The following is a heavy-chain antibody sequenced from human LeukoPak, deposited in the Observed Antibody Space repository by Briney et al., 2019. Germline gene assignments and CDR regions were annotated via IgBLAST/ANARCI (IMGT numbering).Heavy chain of an antibody. CDR1: GGSISSYY. CDR2: IYYSGST. Sequence: PSETLSLTCTVSGGSISSYYWSWIRQPPGKGLEWIGSIYYSGSTYYNPSLKSRVTISVDTSKNQFSLKLSSVTAADTAVYYCARLSSSWYTLDYWGQGTLVTVSS. D-gene: IGHD6-13*01. V-gene: IGHV4-59*12. CDR3: ARLSSSWYTLDY. J-gene: IGHJ4*02.